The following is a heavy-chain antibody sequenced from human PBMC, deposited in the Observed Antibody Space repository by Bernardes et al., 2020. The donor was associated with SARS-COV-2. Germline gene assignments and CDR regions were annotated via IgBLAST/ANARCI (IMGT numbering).Heavy chain of an antibody. D-gene: IGHD3-10*01. Sequence: GASLKITCHASGCSFTHYWISWVRPIPGKGLEWLGKIDPSDSYINNSPSFQGHVTISADKSISTAYLQWSSLKASDTAMYYCARLGGSGSYDGFDIWGQGTMVTVSP. CDR3: ARLGGSGSYDGFDI. CDR2: IDPSDSYI. CDR1: GCSFTHYW. J-gene: IGHJ3*02. V-gene: IGHV5-10-1*01.